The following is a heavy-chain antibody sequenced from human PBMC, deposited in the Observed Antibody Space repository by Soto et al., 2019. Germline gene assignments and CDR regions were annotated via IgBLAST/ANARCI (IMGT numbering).Heavy chain of an antibody. V-gene: IGHV4-34*01. CDR1: GGSFNAYGWN. CDR3: SRGDLNSDLWSCTINGSMDV. CDR2: INHSGST. D-gene: IGHD3-3*01. Sequence: SETLSLTCAVYGGSFNAYGWNWNWIRQPPGKGLEWIGEINHSGSTSHNPSLKSRVTLSLDTSKNQFSLILTSVTAADTAVYSSSRGDLNSDLWSCTINGSMDVWGQGTTVTVSS. J-gene: IGHJ6*02.